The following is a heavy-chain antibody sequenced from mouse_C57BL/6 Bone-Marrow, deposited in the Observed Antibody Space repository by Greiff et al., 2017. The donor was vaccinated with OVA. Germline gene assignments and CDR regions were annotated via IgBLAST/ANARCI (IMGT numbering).Heavy chain of an antibody. CDR3: ARHDGYLGPYYAMDY. D-gene: IGHD2-3*01. J-gene: IGHJ4*01. CDR2: ISNGGGST. V-gene: IGHV5-12*01. Sequence: DVHLVESGGGLVQPGGSLKLSCAASGFTFSDYYMYWVRQTPEKRLEWVAYISNGGGSTYYPDTVKGRFTISRDNAKNTLYLQMSRLKSEDTAMYYCARHDGYLGPYYAMDYWGQGTSVTVSS. CDR1: GFTFSDYY.